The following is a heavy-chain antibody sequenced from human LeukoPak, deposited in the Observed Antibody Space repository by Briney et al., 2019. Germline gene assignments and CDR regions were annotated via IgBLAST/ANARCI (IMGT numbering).Heavy chain of an antibody. D-gene: IGHD3-22*01. J-gene: IGHJ4*02. CDR3: AKDRVTYYYDSSGYPDY. V-gene: IGHV3-23*01. CDR1: GFTFSSYA. CDR2: ISGSGGST. Sequence: PGGSLRLSCAASGFTFSSYAMSCVRQAPGKGLEWVSAISGSGGSTYYADSVKGRFTISRDNSKNTLYLQMNSLRAEDTAVYYCAKDRVTYYYDSSGYPDYWGQGTLVTVSS.